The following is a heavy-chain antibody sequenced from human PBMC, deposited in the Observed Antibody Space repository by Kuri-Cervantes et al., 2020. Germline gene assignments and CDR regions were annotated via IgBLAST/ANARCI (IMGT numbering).Heavy chain of an antibody. Sequence: GGSLRLSCAASGFTFSSHWMSWVRQAPGKGLEWVANIKQDGSEKYYVDSVKGRFTISRDNAKNSLYLQVNGLRAEDTAVYYCARVPWTAVADWGQGTLVTVSS. CDR2: IKQDGSEK. CDR3: ARVPWTAVAD. D-gene: IGHD6-19*01. CDR1: GFTFSSHW. J-gene: IGHJ4*02. V-gene: IGHV3-7*01.